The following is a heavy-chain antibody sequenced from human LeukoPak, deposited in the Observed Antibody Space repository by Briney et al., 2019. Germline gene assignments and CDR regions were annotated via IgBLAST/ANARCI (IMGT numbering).Heavy chain of an antibody. D-gene: IGHD3-10*01. CDR2: INHSGST. J-gene: IGHJ4*02. Sequence: SETLSLTCAVYGGSFSGYYWNWIRQPPGKGLEWIGEINHSGSTNYNPSLKSRVTMSVDTSKNQISLKLNSVTAADTAVYYCATGGPHYYGSGSYYNGVPLDYWGQGTLVTVSS. V-gene: IGHV4-34*01. CDR1: GGSFSGYY. CDR3: ATGGPHYYGSGSYYNGVPLDY.